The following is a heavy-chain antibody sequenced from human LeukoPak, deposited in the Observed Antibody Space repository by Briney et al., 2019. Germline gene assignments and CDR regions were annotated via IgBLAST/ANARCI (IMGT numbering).Heavy chain of an antibody. J-gene: IGHJ4*02. V-gene: IGHV4-61*02. CDR1: GGSISSGSYY. CDR3: ARLAGYYFDY. CDR2: IYTSGST. Sequence: PSETLSLTCTVSGGSISSGSYYWSWIRQPAGKGLEWIGRIYTSGSTNYNPSLKSRVTISVDTSKNQFSLKLSSVTAADTAVYYCARLAGYYFDYWGQGTLVTVSS. D-gene: IGHD6-25*01.